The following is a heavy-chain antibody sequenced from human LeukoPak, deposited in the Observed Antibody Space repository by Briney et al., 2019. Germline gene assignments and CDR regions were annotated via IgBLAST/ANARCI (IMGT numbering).Heavy chain of an antibody. V-gene: IGHV3-30*18. CDR2: ISYDGSNK. Sequence: AGGSLRLSCAASGFTFNTYDIHWVRQAPGKGLEWVAVISYDGSNKYYADFVKGRFTISRDNSKNTLYLQMSSLRAEDTAVYYCAKDNRNYGDYVRDHRGGHFDYWGQGTLVTVSS. CDR1: GFTFNTYD. J-gene: IGHJ4*02. D-gene: IGHD4-17*01. CDR3: AKDNRNYGDYVRDHRGGHFDY.